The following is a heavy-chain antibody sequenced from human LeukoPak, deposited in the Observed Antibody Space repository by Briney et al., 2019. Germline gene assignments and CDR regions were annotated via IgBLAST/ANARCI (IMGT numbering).Heavy chain of an antibody. Sequence: SETLSLTCTVSGGSIGSGSYYWSWIRQPAGKGLEWIGRIYTSGGTNYNPSLKSRVTISVGTSKNQFSLKLSSVTAADTAVYYCARERRKNSGSYGAFDIWGQGTMVTVSS. V-gene: IGHV4-61*02. J-gene: IGHJ3*02. CDR2: IYTSGGT. CDR1: GGSIGSGSYY. D-gene: IGHD1-26*01. CDR3: ARERRKNSGSYGAFDI.